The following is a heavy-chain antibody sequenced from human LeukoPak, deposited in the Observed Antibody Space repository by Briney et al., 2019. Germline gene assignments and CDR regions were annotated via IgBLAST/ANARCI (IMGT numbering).Heavy chain of an antibody. CDR2: IYYSGST. CDR3: ARSLDYYDSRGAFDI. Sequence: SQTLSLTCTVSGGSIRSGDFYWSWIRQPPGKGLEWIGYIYYSGSTYYNPSLKSRVTMSVDTSKNQFSLKLSSVTAVDTAAYYCARSLDYYDSRGAFDIWGQGTMVTVSS. CDR1: GGSIRSGDFY. J-gene: IGHJ3*02. D-gene: IGHD3-22*01. V-gene: IGHV4-30-4*01.